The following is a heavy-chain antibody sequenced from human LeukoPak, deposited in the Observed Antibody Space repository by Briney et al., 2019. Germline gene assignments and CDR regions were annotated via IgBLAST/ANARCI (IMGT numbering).Heavy chain of an antibody. CDR1: GVSISNGSNY. D-gene: IGHD6-13*01. J-gene: IGHJ5*02. CDR3: AREYRSSWYLNWFDP. V-gene: IGHV4-61*02. CDR2: IYSRGAT. Sequence: SETLSLTCTVSGVSISNGSNYWSWIRQPAGKGLEWIGRIYSRGATDYNPSLNSRVTISINTSKNQFSLELSSVTAADTAVYYCAREYRSSWYLNWFDPWGQGTLVTVSS.